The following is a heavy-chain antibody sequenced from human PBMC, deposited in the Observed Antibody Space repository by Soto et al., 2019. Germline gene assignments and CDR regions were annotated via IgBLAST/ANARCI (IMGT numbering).Heavy chain of an antibody. J-gene: IGHJ3*01. CDR2: ISAHSGNT. CDR3: AGDDHKYAATTETGDAFAL. Sequence: QVQLVQSGAEVKKPGASGKVSCKASGSTFTIYGVSWVRQAPGQGRELMGWISAHSGNTNYAQKFQSRVTMTTDTAENTPFFELSSLTSDDTAVYYCAGDDHKYAATTETGDAFALWGQWTMVTVSS. V-gene: IGHV1-18*01. CDR1: GSTFTIYG. D-gene: IGHD1-26*01.